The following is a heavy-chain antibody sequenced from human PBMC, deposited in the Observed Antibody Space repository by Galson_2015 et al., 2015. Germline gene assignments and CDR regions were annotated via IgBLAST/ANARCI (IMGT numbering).Heavy chain of an antibody. V-gene: IGHV3-33*01. D-gene: IGHD3-10*01. Sequence: SLRLSCAASGFTFSSYGMHWVRQAPGKGLEWVAVIWYDGSNKYYADSVKGRFTISRDNSKNTLYLQMNSLRAEDTAVYYCARVIGHIDYYGSGSGLGMDVWGQGTTVTVSS. CDR3: ARVIGHIDYYGSGSGLGMDV. CDR2: IWYDGSNK. CDR1: GFTFSSYG. J-gene: IGHJ6*02.